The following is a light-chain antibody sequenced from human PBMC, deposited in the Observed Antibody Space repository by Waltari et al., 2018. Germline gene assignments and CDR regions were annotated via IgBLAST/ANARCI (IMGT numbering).Light chain of an antibody. J-gene: IGLJ3*02. CDR1: SRHIPNV. V-gene: IGLV4-69*01. CDR3: QTGGHGTWV. CDR2: VNRDGSH. Sequence: HLELTQSPSASASLGASVRLTCTLSSRHIPNVVAWHRQQPQKGPRYLMKVNRDGSHSRGAEIPDRFSGSSSGAERYLTISSLQSEDEADYYCQTGGHGTWVFGGGTKLTVL.